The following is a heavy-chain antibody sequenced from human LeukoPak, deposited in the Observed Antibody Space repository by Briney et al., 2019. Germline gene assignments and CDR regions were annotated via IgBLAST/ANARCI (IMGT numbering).Heavy chain of an antibody. D-gene: IGHD6-13*01. J-gene: IGHJ4*02. Sequence: GGSLRLSCAASGFTFSSYAMSWVRQAPGKGLEWVAFIRYDGNIKHYADSVKGRFTISRDSSKNTLHLQMNSLRPEDTAVYYCAKGGSSSWDYFDYWGQGTLVTVSS. CDR3: AKGGSSSWDYFDY. CDR1: GFTFSSYA. V-gene: IGHV3-30*02. CDR2: IRYDGNIK.